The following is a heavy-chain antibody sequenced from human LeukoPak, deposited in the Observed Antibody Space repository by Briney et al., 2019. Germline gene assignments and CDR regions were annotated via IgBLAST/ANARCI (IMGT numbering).Heavy chain of an antibody. CDR1: GFTSSNYW. V-gene: IGHV3-7*05. CDR2: IQQDGGQK. J-gene: IGHJ4*02. CDR3: ARASNPWLQLS. Sequence: SGGSLRLSCAASGFTSSNYWMIWVRQAPGKGLEWVSNIQQDGGQKRYADSVRGRFTVSRDNAQSSLYLHMNSLRAEDTAVYYCARASNPWLQLSWGQGALVTVSS. D-gene: IGHD5-24*01.